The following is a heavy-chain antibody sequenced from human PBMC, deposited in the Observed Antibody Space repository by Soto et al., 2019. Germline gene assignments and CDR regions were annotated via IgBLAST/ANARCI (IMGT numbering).Heavy chain of an antibody. Sequence: EVQLVESGGGLVQPGRSLRLSCAASGFTFDDYAMHWVRQAPGKGLEWVSGISWNSGSIGYADSVKGRFTISRDNAKNSLYLQMNSLRAEDTALYYCAKDRGVGATLTRPDYWGQGTLVTVSS. D-gene: IGHD1-26*01. J-gene: IGHJ4*02. CDR2: ISWNSGSI. V-gene: IGHV3-9*01. CDR3: AKDRGVGATLTRPDY. CDR1: GFTFDDYA.